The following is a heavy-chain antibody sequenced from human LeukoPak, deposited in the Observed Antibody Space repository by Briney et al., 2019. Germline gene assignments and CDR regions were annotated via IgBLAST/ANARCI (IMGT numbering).Heavy chain of an antibody. V-gene: IGHV4-61*01. Sequence: PSETLSLTCTVSGGSISSSSYYWSWIRQPPGKGLEWIGYIYYSGSTNYNPSLKSRVTISVDTSKNQFSLKLSSVTAADTAVYYCARVPPTDYYYGMDVWGQGTTVTVSS. J-gene: IGHJ6*02. CDR3: ARVPPTDYYYGMDV. CDR2: IYYSGST. CDR1: GGSISSSSYY.